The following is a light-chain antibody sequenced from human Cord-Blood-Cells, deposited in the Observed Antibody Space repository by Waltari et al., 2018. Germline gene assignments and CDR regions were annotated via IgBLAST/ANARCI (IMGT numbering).Light chain of an antibody. CDR3: QQYGSSPPWT. CDR1: QRVSSSY. V-gene: IGKV3-20*01. J-gene: IGKJ1*01. CDR2: GAS. Sequence: EIVLTQLPGTPYLSRGASATLASRASQRVSSSYLTGYQQKPGHAPRLLIYGASSRGTSIPNRFSGSGSGTDFTLTISRLEPEDFAVYYCQQYGSSPPWTFGQGTKVEIK.